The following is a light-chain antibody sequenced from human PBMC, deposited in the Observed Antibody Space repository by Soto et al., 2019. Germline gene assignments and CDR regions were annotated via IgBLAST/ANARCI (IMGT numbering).Light chain of an antibody. CDR3: QQYGSSPTIT. J-gene: IGKJ5*01. V-gene: IGKV3-20*01. Sequence: PGDRATLSCSASQTVSSNFLAWYQQRPAQAPRLLIHGASTRATGITDRFSGSVSGTDFTLIISGLEPEDFAVYYCQQYGSSPTITFGQGTRLEIK. CDR2: GAS. CDR1: QTVSSNF.